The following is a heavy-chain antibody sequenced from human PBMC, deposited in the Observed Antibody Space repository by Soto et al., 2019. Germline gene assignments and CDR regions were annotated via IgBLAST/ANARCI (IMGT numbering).Heavy chain of an antibody. CDR2: VSASGLNT. D-gene: IGHD3-22*01. CDR1: GVTIINFA. CDR3: ARGLDYSDSSGYSYFAY. J-gene: IGHJ4*01. V-gene: IGHV3-23*01. Sequence: VSLRLFCAASGVTIINFAIAWILQAPGKGLEWVSGVSASGLNTDYADPVKGRFYISRDNSKNTLYLQMNSLRAEATAVYYCARGLDYSDSSGYSYFAYWGHGTLVTVSS.